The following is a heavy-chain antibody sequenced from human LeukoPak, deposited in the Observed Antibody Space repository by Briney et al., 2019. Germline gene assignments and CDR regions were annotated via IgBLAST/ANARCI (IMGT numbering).Heavy chain of an antibody. CDR3: ARLPLTARRHFDF. CDR1: GFTFSAYW. D-gene: IGHD5-18*01. Sequence: GGSLRLSCAASGFTFSAYWMSWLRQTPGKGLEWVANIKEDGSEKYYVDYVKGRFIISRDNAKNSLYVQMNSLRAEDTAVYYCARLPLTARRHFDFWGQGTQVTVSS. CDR2: IKEDGSEK. J-gene: IGHJ4*02. V-gene: IGHV3-7*05.